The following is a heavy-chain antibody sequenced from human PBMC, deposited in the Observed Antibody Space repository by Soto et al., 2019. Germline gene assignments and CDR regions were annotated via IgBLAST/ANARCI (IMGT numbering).Heavy chain of an antibody. CDR2: IIPILGIA. V-gene: IGHV1-69*02. CDR3: ARWESIAAAGANWYFDL. Sequence: QVQLVQSGAEVKKPGSSVKVSCKASGGTFSSYTISWVRQAPGQGLEWMGRIIPILGIANYAQKFQGRVTITEDKSKRTAYMELSSLRSEDTAVYYCARWESIAAAGANWYFDLWGRGTLVTVSS. CDR1: GGTFSSYT. D-gene: IGHD6-13*01. J-gene: IGHJ2*01.